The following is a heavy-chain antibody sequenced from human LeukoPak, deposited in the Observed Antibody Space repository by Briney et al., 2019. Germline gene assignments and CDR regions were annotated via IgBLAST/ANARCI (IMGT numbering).Heavy chain of an antibody. D-gene: IGHD2-2*01. CDR2: ISSSSSYI. CDR3: ARPHCSRTSCYGRNVDY. Sequence: GGPLRLSCAASGFTFSSYSMNWVRQAPGKGLEWVSSISSSSSYIYYADSVKGRFTISRDNAKNSLYLQMNSLRAEDTAVYYCARPHCSRTSCYGRNVDYWGQGTLVTVSS. V-gene: IGHV3-21*01. J-gene: IGHJ4*02. CDR1: GFTFSSYS.